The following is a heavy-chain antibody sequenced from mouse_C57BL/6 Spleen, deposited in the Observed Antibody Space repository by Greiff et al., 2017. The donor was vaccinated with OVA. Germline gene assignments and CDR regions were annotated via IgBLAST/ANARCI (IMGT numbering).Heavy chain of an antibody. CDR2: IWSGGST. D-gene: IGHD2-1*01. V-gene: IGHV2-2*01. CDR1: GFSLTSYG. CDR3: ARAPYGNYVGAMDY. Sequence: VQRVESGPGLVQPSQSLSITCTVSGFSLTSYGVHWVRQSPGKGLEWLGVIWSGGSTDYNAAFISRLSISKDNSKSHVFFKMNSLQADDTAIYYCARAPYGNYVGAMDYWGQGTSVTVSS. J-gene: IGHJ4*01.